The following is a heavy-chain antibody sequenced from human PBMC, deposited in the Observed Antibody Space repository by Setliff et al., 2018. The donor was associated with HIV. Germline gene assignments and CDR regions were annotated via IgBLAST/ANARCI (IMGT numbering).Heavy chain of an antibody. CDR2: ISSDSRTT. Sequence: GGSLRLSCAASGFTFSSYAMSWVRQAPGKGLEWISYISSDSRTTYYADSVKGRFTISRDDAKTSLYLQMNSLRAEDTAVYYCVRDLVYYYDNSGSFYVAEYFQHWGQGTLVTVSS. V-gene: IGHV3-48*01. J-gene: IGHJ1*01. CDR1: GFTFSSYA. CDR3: VRDLVYYYDNSGSFYVAEYFQH. D-gene: IGHD3-22*01.